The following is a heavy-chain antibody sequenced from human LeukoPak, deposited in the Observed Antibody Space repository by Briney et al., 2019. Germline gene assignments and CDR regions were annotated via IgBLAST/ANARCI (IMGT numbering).Heavy chain of an antibody. D-gene: IGHD3-10*01. CDR3: AKDRGVGVSNWFDP. J-gene: IGHJ5*02. CDR1: GFTFSNFA. Sequence: GGSLRLSCAASGFTFSNFAMSWVRRAPGKGLQWVSGLSSGGRSTFYTDSVKGRFTISRDNSKNTLYLQMNSLRADDTAVYYCAKDRGVGVSNWFDPWGQGTLVTVSS. V-gene: IGHV3-23*01. CDR2: LSSGGRST.